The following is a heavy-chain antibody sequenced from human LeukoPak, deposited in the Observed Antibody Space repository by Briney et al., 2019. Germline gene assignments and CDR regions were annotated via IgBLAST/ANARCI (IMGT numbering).Heavy chain of an antibody. J-gene: IGHJ5*02. CDR1: GYTFTSYD. D-gene: IGHD6-19*01. CDR2: MNPNSGNT. Sequence: ASVKVSCKASGYTFTSYDINWVRQATGQGLEWMGWMNPNSGNTGYAQKFQGRVTMTRNTSISTAYMELSSLRSEDTPVDHGAMIVSGWGDHWEQGTLVTVSS. V-gene: IGHV1-8*01. CDR3: AMIVSGWGDH.